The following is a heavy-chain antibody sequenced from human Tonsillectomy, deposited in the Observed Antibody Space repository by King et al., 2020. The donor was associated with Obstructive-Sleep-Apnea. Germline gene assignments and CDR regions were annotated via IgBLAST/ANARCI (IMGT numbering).Heavy chain of an antibody. CDR1: GYTISNYG. J-gene: IGHJ4*02. Sequence: VQLVESGGGVVQPGRSLRLFCAASGYTISNYGMHRVRQAPGKGLEWVAIILYDGSNKYYSDSVQGRFTISRDNSKNTLHLQMNSLRSEDTAVYYCASPDGSGSHPPYYDYWGQGTLVTVSS. CDR2: ILYDGSNK. CDR3: ASPDGSGSHPPYYDY. V-gene: IGHV3-30*03. D-gene: IGHD3-10*01.